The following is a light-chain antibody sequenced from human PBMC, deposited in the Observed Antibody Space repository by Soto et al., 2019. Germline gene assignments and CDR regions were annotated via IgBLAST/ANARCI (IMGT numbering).Light chain of an antibody. CDR2: TAS. CDR1: QGISSH. J-gene: IGKJ4*01. CDR3: LQYFIYPLT. Sequence: ASWMTQSPSSFSASTGDRVTITCRASQGISSHLAWYQVKPGKAPRLLIYTASYLESGVPSRFSGSGSGTDFTLTSSPRHAEDCAGYYCLQYFIYPLTVGGGTKVEIK. V-gene: IGKV1-8*01.